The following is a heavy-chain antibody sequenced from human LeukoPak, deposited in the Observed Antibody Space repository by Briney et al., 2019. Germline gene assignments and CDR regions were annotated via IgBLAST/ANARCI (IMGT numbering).Heavy chain of an antibody. J-gene: IGHJ5*02. CDR3: ARQQKGTAMLTNWFDP. Sequence: SETLSLTCTVSGGSISSYYWSWIRQPAGKGLEWIGRIYTSGSTNYNPSLKSRVTISVDTSKNQFSLKLSSVTAADTAVYYCARQQKGTAMLTNWFDPWGQGTLVTVSS. CDR2: IYTSGST. D-gene: IGHD5-18*01. V-gene: IGHV4-4*07. CDR1: GGSISSYY.